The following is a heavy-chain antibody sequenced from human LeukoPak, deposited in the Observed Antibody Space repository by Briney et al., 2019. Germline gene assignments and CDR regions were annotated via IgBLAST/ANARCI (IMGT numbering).Heavy chain of an antibody. CDR1: GFTFSSYA. CDR3: ARNFGSYLDY. V-gene: IGHV3-30*04. CDR2: ISYDGNNK. J-gene: IGHJ4*02. Sequence: GGSLRLSCAASGFTFSSYAMHWVRQAPGKGLEWVAVISYDGNNKYYADSVKGRFTISRDNSKNTLYLQMNSLRAEDTAVYYCARNFGSYLDYWGQGTLVTVSS. D-gene: IGHD3-16*02.